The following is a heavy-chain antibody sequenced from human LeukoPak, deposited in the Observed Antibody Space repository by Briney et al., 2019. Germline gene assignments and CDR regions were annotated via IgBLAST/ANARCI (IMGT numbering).Heavy chain of an antibody. V-gene: IGHV4-30-2*01. D-gene: IGHD2-2*02. Sequence: SETLSLTCAVSGGSISSGGYSWSWIRQPPGKGLEWIGYIYHSGSTYYNPSLKSRVTISVDRSKNQFSLKLSSVTAADTAVYYCARGRRYCSSTSCYRGGYYYYGMDVWGQGTTVTVSS. CDR1: GGSISSGGYS. CDR3: ARGRRYCSSTSCYRGGYYYYGMDV. J-gene: IGHJ6*02. CDR2: IYHSGST.